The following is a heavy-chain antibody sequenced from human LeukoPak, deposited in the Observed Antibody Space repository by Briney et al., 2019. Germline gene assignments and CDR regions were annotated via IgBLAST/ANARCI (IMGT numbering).Heavy chain of an antibody. V-gene: IGHV1-18*01. D-gene: IGHD2-15*01. CDR3: ARDIVVVVAATPSWEYYYYYGMDV. CDR1: GYTFTSYG. J-gene: IGHJ6*02. Sequence: ASVTVSCKASGYTFTSYGISWVRQAPGQGLEWMGWISAYNGNTNYAQKLQGRVTMTTDTSTSTAYMELRSLRSDDTAVYYCARDIVVVVAATPSWEYYYYYGMDVWGQGTTVTVSS. CDR2: ISAYNGNT.